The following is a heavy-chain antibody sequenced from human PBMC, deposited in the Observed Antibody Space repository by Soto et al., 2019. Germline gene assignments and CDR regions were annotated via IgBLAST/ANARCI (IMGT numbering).Heavy chain of an antibody. D-gene: IGHD3-16*02. J-gene: IGHJ4*02. CDR2: INHSGST. Sequence: QVQLQQWGAGLLKPSETLSLTCAVYGGSFSGYYWSWIRQPPGKGLELIGEINHSGSTNYNPSLKSRVTISGDTSKNQFSLKLSSVTAADTAVYYCARGAPTYYDYIWGSYRYTFDYRGQGTLVTVSS. V-gene: IGHV4-34*01. CDR1: GGSFSGYY. CDR3: ARGAPTYYDYIWGSYRYTFDY.